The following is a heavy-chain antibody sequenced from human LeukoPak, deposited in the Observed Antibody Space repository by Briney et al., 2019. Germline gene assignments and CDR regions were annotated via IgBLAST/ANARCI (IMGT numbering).Heavy chain of an antibody. D-gene: IGHD5-18*01. J-gene: IGHJ4*02. Sequence: PSETPSLTCTVSGGSISSYYWSWIRQPPGKGLEWIGYIYYSGSTNYNPSLKSRVTISVDTSKNQFSLKLSSVTAADTAVYYCARVSEYSYGPLDYWGQGTLVTVSS. CDR3: ARVSEYSYGPLDY. CDR1: GGSISSYY. CDR2: IYYSGST. V-gene: IGHV4-59*01.